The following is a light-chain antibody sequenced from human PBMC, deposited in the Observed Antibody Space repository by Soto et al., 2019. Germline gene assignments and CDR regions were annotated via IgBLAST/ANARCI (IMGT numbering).Light chain of an antibody. CDR3: QQCNSLPT. CDR1: QSVNSN. J-gene: IGKJ3*01. V-gene: IGKV3-15*01. Sequence: EIVMTQSPATLSVSPGERATLSCRASQSVNSNLAWYQQKPGQAPRLLIYGASTRATGIPARFSGSGSGTEFTLTISSLQSEDFDVYYCQQCNSLPTFGPGNKVDIK. CDR2: GAS.